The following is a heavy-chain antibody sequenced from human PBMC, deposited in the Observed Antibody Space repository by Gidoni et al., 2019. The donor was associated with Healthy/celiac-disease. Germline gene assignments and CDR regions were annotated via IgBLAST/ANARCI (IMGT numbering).Heavy chain of an antibody. J-gene: IGHJ6*03. CDR2: ISGSGGST. D-gene: IGHD6-13*01. Sequence: EAHSLESGVSVLQPGASCRVRWSVSGFAFSCYAMGWVRRAPGQGLEWVSAISGSGGSTYYADSVKGRFTSSRDNSKNTLYLQMNNLRAEDTAVYYCAKLLGIAAYGNYYMDVWGKGTTVTVSS. CDR3: AKLLGIAAYGNYYMDV. V-gene: IGHV3-23*01. CDR1: GFAFSCYA.